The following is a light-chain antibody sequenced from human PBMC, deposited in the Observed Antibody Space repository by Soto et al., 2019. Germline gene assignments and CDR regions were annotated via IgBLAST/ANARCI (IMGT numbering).Light chain of an antibody. Sequence: EIVLTQSPGILSLSPGERATLSCRASQSVSSSYLAWYQQKPGQAPRLLIYGASSRATGIPDRFSGSGSGTGFTLTISRLEPEDSAVYYCQEYGSSQYTFGPGTTVDIK. J-gene: IGKJ3*01. CDR1: QSVSSSY. V-gene: IGKV3-20*01. CDR2: GAS. CDR3: QEYGSSQYT.